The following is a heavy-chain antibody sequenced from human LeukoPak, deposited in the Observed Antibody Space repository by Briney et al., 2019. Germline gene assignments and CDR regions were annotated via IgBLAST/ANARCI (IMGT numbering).Heavy chain of an antibody. CDR1: GFTFSSYA. J-gene: IGHJ6*02. Sequence: TGGSLRLSCAASGFTFSSYAMSWVRQAPGKGLEWVSAISGSGGSTYYADSVKGRFTISRDNSKNTLYLQMNSLRAEDTAVYYCARKLEYYYYYGMDVWGQGTKVTVSS. D-gene: IGHD1-7*01. CDR2: ISGSGGST. CDR3: ARKLEYYYYYGMDV. V-gene: IGHV3-23*01.